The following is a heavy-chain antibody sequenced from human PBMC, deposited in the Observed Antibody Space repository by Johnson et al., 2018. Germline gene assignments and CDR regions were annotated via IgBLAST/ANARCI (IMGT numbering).Heavy chain of an antibody. CDR2: IYSGGYP. Sequence: VQLVESGGGVVQPERYLRLSCAASGFTVSSYGMHWVRQAPGKGLECVSVIYSGGYPYYADSVKGRFTISRDHSKNTVYLQMKSLRVGDTAVYYCARAVHHDYVWGIWAFDIWGQGTMVSVSS. J-gene: IGHJ3*02. CDR3: ARAVHHDYVWGIWAFDI. D-gene: IGHD3-16*01. V-gene: IGHV3-66*01. CDR1: GFTVSSYG.